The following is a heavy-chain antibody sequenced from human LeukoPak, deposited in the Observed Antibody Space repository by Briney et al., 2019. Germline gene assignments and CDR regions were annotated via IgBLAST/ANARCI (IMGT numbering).Heavy chain of an antibody. CDR1: GGTFSSYA. Sequence: GASVKVSCKASGGTFSSYAISWVRQAPGQGLEWMGGIIPIFGTANYAQKFQGRVTMTEDTSTDTAYMELSSLRSEDTAVYYCATGPGGVTSFDYWGQGTLVTVSS. CDR3: ATGPGGVTSFDY. D-gene: IGHD1-14*01. J-gene: IGHJ4*02. V-gene: IGHV1-69*06. CDR2: IIPIFGTA.